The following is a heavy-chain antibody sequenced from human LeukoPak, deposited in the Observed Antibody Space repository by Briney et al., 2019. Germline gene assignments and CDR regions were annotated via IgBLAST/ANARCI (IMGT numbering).Heavy chain of an antibody. CDR1: GGSISNHH. V-gene: IGHV4-4*07. CDR2: IYTTGST. D-gene: IGHD5-24*01. CDR3: ARDTPIHY. J-gene: IGHJ4*02. Sequence: SETLSLTCTVSGGSISNHHWSWIRQPAGKGLEWIGRIYTTGSTNYNPSLKSRVTISVDKSRNQFSLKLSSVTAADTAVYYCARDTPIHYWGQGTLVTVSS.